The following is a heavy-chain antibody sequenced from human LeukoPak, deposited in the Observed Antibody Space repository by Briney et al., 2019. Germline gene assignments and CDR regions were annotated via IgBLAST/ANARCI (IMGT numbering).Heavy chain of an antibody. D-gene: IGHD3-10*01. J-gene: IGHJ4*02. CDR2: IYHSGST. V-gene: IGHV4-4*02. Sequence: PSETLSLTCAVSGGSISSSNWWSWVRQPPGKELEWIGEIYHSGSTNYNPSLKRRVTISVDTSKNQFSLKLSSVTAADTAVYYCARSRLDEYYYGSGSYSRPIHFDYWGQGTLVTVSS. CDR3: ARSRLDEYYYGSGSYSRPIHFDY. CDR1: GGSISSSNW.